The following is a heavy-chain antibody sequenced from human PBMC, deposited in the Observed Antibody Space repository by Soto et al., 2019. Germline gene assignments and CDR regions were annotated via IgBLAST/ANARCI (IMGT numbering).Heavy chain of an antibody. CDR1: GYSFTSYW. J-gene: IGHJ6*02. CDR3: AINEDYYYGMDV. V-gene: IGHV5-10-1*01. CDR2: IDPSDSYT. Sequence: GESLKISCKGSGYSFTSYWISWVRQMPGKGLEWMGRIDPSDSYTNYSPSFQGHVTISADKSISTAYLQWSSLKASDTAMYYCAINEDYYYGMDVWGQGTTVTVSS.